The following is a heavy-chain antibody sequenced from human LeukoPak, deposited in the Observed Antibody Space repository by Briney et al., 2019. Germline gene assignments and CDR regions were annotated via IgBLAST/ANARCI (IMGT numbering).Heavy chain of an antibody. Sequence: GGSLRLSCAASGFSFSSYAMSWVRQAPGKGLEWVSHISHDGGSTYYADSVKGRFTISRDNSKDTLYLQMSSLKDEDTAIYYCAKVKFYFDNWGQGTLVTVSS. V-gene: IGHV3-23*01. CDR2: ISHDGGST. CDR1: GFSFSSYA. J-gene: IGHJ4*02. CDR3: AKVKFYFDN.